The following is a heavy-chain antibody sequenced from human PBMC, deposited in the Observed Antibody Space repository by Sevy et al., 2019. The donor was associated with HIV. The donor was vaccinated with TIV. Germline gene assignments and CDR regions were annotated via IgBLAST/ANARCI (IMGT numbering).Heavy chain of an antibody. J-gene: IGHJ4*02. CDR3: ARDKVEGGTMVQDNDY. D-gene: IGHD3-10*01. Sequence: GGSLRLSCAASGFSFSSYWMHWVRQVPGKGLVWLSRINSDGTYTKYGDSAKGRFTIYRDNAKNTLYLQMDSLRAEDTAVYYCARDKVEGGTMVQDNDYWGQGTLVTVSS. V-gene: IGHV3-74*03. CDR2: INSDGTYT. CDR1: GFSFSSYW.